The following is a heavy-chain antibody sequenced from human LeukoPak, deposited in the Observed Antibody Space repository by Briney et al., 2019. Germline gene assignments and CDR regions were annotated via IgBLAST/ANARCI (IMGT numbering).Heavy chain of an antibody. CDR3: ARGLGGRGSGSSPDYFDY. D-gene: IGHD3-10*01. CDR1: GFTFSDYY. J-gene: IGHJ4*02. V-gene: IGHV3-11*01. Sequence: GGSLRLSCAASGFTFSDYYMSWIRQAPGKGLEWVSYISSSGSTIYYAYSVKGRFTMSRANGKNSLYLQMNSLRAEDTAVYYCARGLGGRGSGSSPDYFDYWGQGTLVTVSS. CDR2: ISSSGSTI.